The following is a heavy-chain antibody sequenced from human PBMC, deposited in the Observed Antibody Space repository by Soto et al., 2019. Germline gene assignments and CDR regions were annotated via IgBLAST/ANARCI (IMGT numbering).Heavy chain of an antibody. Sequence: SETLSLTCFVSGDSINNTYWWSWVRQAPGKGLEWIGEIFHTGGKSYMPSLRGRITMSVDTSKNQFSLKLSSVTAADTAVYYCARETVTTIGYYYYGMDVWGQGTTVTVSS. CDR3: ARETVTTIGYYYYGMDV. D-gene: IGHD4-4*01. J-gene: IGHJ6*02. V-gene: IGHV4-4*02. CDR2: IFHTGGK. CDR1: GDSINNTYW.